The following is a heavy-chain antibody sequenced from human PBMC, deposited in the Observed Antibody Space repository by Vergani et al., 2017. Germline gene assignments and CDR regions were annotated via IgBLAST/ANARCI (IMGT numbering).Heavy chain of an antibody. V-gene: IGHV3-9*01. CDR2: ISWNSGSI. CDR1: GFTFDDYA. CDR3: AKDXDIVVVPAAPVGNAFDI. Sequence: EVQLVESGGGLVQPGRSLRLSCAASGFTFDDYAMHWVRQAPGKGLEWVSGISWNSGSIGYADSVKGRFTISRDNAKNSLYLQMNSLRAEDTALYYCAKDXDIVVVPAAPVGNAFDIGGQGTMVTVSS. D-gene: IGHD2-2*01. J-gene: IGHJ3*02.